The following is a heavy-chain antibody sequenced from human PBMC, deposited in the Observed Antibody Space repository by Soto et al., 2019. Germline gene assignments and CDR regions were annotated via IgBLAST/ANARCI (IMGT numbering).Heavy chain of an antibody. V-gene: IGHV1-46*01. CDR2: GNPSYGDT. CDR3: ARGSEVASRQLFDF. Sequence: QVQLVQSGAEVRKPGASVRISCKASGYTFTFYYIHWVRQAPGQGLEWMGTGNPSYGDTAYSQKFQGRVTLTRDTSTTTVYMDLSSLRSEDTAVYFCARGSEVASRQLFDFWGQGSLVSVSS. D-gene: IGHD6-6*01. CDR1: GYTFTFYY. J-gene: IGHJ5*01.